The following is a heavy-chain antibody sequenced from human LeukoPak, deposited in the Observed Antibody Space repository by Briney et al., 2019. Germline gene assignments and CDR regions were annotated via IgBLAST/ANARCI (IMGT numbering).Heavy chain of an antibody. Sequence: GGSLRLSCAASGFTFSSYSMNWVRQAPGKGLEWVSYISSSSSTIYYADSVKGRFTISRDNAKISLYLQMNSLRAEDTAVYYCARDLYGGNSPYYYYYDMDVWGKGTTVTVSS. CDR2: ISSSSSTI. J-gene: IGHJ6*03. CDR3: ARDLYGGNSPYYYYYDMDV. CDR1: GFTFSSYS. D-gene: IGHD4-23*01. V-gene: IGHV3-48*01.